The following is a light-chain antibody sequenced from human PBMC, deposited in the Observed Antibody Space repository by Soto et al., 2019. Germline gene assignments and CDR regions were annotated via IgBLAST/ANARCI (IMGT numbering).Light chain of an antibody. V-gene: IGKV4-1*01. CDR1: QSVLYSSNNKNY. J-gene: IGKJ4*01. Sequence: DIVMTQSPDSLAVSLGERATIHCKSSQSVLYSSNNKNYLAWYQQKPGQPPKLLIYWASTRESGVPDRFSGSGSGTDFPLPISSLQAEDVAVYYCQQYDSTPLTFGGGTKVEIK. CDR2: WAS. CDR3: QQYDSTPLT.